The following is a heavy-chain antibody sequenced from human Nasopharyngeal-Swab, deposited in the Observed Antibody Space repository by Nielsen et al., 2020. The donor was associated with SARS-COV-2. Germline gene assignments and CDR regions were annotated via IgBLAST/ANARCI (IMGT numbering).Heavy chain of an antibody. J-gene: IGHJ4*02. CDR1: GFTFSSYA. CDR2: ISYDGSNK. D-gene: IGHD2-8*01. Sequence: GESLKISCAASGFTFSSYAMHWVRQAPGKGLEWVAVISYDGSNKYYADSVKGRFTISRDNAKNSLYLQMNSLRAGDTALYYCAGVLSATYWGQGTLVTVSS. V-gene: IGHV3-30*04. CDR3: AGVLSATY.